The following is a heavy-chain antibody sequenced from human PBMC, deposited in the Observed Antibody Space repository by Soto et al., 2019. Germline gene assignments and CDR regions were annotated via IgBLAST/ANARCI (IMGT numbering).Heavy chain of an antibody. D-gene: IGHD5-18*01. CDR2: ISAYNGNT. CDR1: GYTFTSNG. J-gene: IGHJ4*02. CDR3: ARDNGYSYGSGRVDY. V-gene: IGHV1-18*01. Sequence: QVQVVQSGAEVKKPGASVKVSCKASGYTFTSNGISWVRQAPGQGLEWMGWISAYNGNTNYAQKLQGRVTMTTDTSTSTAYMERRSLRPDDTAVYYCARDNGYSYGSGRVDYWGQGTLVTVSS.